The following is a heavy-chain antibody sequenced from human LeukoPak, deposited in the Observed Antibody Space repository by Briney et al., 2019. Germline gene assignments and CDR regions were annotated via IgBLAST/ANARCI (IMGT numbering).Heavy chain of an antibody. J-gene: IGHJ6*03. CDR3: AKVEAYGSGSYYYYYYMDV. D-gene: IGHD3-10*01. CDR2: IRYDGSNK. CDR1: GFTFSSYG. V-gene: IGHV3-30*02. Sequence: GGSLRLSCAAPGFTFSSYGMHWVRQAPGKGLEWVAFIRYDGSNKYYADSVKGRFTISRDNSKNTLYLQMNSLRAEDTAVYYCAKVEAYGSGSYYYYYYMDVWGKGTTVTVSS.